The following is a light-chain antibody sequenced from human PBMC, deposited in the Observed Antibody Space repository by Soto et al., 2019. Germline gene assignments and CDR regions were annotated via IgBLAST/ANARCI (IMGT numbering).Light chain of an antibody. Sequence: EIVLTQSPGTLSLSPGERVTLSCRASQSVPSNYLAWYQQKPGQAPRVVVFGASTRAIGIPDRFSGSGSGTDFTLTISRLEPEDFAVFYCHQYGSSPLTFGGGTKVEIK. J-gene: IGKJ4*01. V-gene: IGKV3-20*01. CDR1: QSVPSNY. CDR2: GAS. CDR3: HQYGSSPLT.